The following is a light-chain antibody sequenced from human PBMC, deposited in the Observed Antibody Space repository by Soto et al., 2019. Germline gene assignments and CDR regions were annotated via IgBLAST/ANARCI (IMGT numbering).Light chain of an antibody. CDR1: QILLHSDGYNY. V-gene: IGKV2-28*01. CDR2: LGS. J-gene: IGKJ1*01. Sequence: DVVMTQSPLSLPVTPGEPASISCRSSQILLHSDGYNYLDWYLQKPGQSPQLLIYLGSNRASGVPDRFSGSGSGTDFTLRISRVEAEDVGVYYCMQALQLRTFGQGTKWIS. CDR3: MQALQLRT.